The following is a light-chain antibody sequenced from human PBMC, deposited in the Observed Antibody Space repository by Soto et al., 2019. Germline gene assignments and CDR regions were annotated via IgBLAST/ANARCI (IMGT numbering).Light chain of an antibody. CDR2: DAS. J-gene: IGKJ4*01. Sequence: EIGLTQSPATLSLSPGERATLSCRASQNINTYLAWYQQKPGQAPRRLIYDASKRATGIPARFSGSGSGTDFTLTISSLEPEDFAVYYCQHRDNWPQGATFRGGTKVEIK. CDR1: QNINTY. CDR3: QHRDNWPQGAT. V-gene: IGKV3-11*01.